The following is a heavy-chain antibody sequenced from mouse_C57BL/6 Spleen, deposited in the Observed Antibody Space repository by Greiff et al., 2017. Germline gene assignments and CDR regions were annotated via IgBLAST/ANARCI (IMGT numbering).Heavy chain of an antibody. D-gene: IGHD2-4*01. Sequence: VQLQQPGAELVMPGASVKLSCKASGYTFTSYWIEWVKQRPGHGLEWIGEILPGSGSTNYNEKFKGKATFTADTSSNTAYMQLSSLTTEDSAIYYCARNDYDGEVYAMDYWGQGTSVTVSS. J-gene: IGHJ4*01. CDR1: GYTFTSYW. V-gene: IGHV1-9*01. CDR2: ILPGSGST. CDR3: ARNDYDGEVYAMDY.